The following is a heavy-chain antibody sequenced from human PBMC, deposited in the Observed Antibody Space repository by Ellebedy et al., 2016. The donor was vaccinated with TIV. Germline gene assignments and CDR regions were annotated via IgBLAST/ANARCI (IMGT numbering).Heavy chain of an antibody. V-gene: IGHV5-51*01. J-gene: IGHJ4*02. CDR2: ILPVDSQT. Sequence: GESLKISCKGSGYTFTNHWIAWVRQMPGEGLEWMGIILPVDSQTRYSPSFQGQVTISVDKSINTAYLQWSSLRTSDTAMYYCTKYMTGTTGADCWGQGTLVSVSS. CDR3: TKYMTGTTGADC. D-gene: IGHD1-20*01. CDR1: GYTFTNHW.